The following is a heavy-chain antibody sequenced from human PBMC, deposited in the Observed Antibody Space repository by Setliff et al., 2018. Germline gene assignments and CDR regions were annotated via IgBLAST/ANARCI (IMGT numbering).Heavy chain of an antibody. CDR2: IYHSGST. CDR3: ATHAPNYYDSSGYYLRAFDI. CDR1: GGSISSYY. Sequence: SETLSLTCTVSGGSISSYYWGWIRQPPGKGLKWIGSIYHSGSTYYNPSLKSRVTISVDTSKNQFSLKLSSVTAADTAVYYCATHAPNYYDSSGYYLRAFDIWGQGTMVTVSS. J-gene: IGHJ3*02. D-gene: IGHD3-22*01. V-gene: IGHV4-38-2*02.